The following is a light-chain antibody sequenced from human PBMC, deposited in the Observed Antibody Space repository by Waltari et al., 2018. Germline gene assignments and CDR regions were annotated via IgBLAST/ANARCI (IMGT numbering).Light chain of an antibody. CDR3: QTGGHGTWV. J-gene: IGLJ3*02. V-gene: IGLV4-69*01. CDR2: VNSYGSH. CDR1: SGPSSNI. Sequence: QLVLTQSPSASASLGASVKLTCTLSSGPSSNIIAWHQQQPEKGPRYVMKVNSYGSHSKGDEIPDRFSGSSSGAERYLTISSLQSEDEADYYCQTGGHGTWVFGGGTKLTVL.